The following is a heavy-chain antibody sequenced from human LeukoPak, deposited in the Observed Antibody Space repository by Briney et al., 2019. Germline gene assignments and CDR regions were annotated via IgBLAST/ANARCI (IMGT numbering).Heavy chain of an antibody. Sequence: PGGSLRLSCAASGFTFSSYWMHWVRQPAGKGLVCVSRISGDGTTTYADSVKGRFTISRDNAKNTLFLQMNSLRAEDTAVYYCARRNPELGKSYDYWGQGTLVTVSS. CDR2: ISGDGTT. D-gene: IGHD7-27*01. V-gene: IGHV3-74*01. CDR3: ARRNPELGKSYDY. CDR1: GFTFSSYW. J-gene: IGHJ4*02.